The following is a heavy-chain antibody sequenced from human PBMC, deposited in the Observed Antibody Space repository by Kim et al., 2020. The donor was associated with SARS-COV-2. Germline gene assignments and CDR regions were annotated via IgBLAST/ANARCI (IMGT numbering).Heavy chain of an antibody. J-gene: IGHJ6*02. D-gene: IGHD2-8*01. CDR1: GGSLSDYY. CDR2: INHRGST. Sequence: SETLSLTCAVYGGSLSDYYWSWIRQPPGKGLEWIGEINHRGSTNYNTSLNSRVTISLDTSKNQFSLILRSVTAADTAVYYCARGLIGSGVSSYDYGLDVWGRGNTVTV. CDR3: ARGLIGSGVSSYDYGLDV. V-gene: IGHV4-34*01.